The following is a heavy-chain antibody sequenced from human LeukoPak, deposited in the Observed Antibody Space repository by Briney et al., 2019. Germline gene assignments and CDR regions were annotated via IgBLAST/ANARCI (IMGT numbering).Heavy chain of an antibody. CDR3: AKGSVETGLGKFFDS. V-gene: IGHV3-23*01. CDR2: FSGFTAGTSYT. CDR1: GFTFPNYA. J-gene: IGHJ4*02. D-gene: IGHD7-27*01. Sequence: PGGSLRLSCAASGFTFPNYAMSWVRPAPGKGLEWVSAFSGFTAGTSYTYYADSVRGRFTISRDNSKNTVYLQLSNLRAEDTAVYYCAKGSVETGLGKFFDSWGQGTLVTVSS.